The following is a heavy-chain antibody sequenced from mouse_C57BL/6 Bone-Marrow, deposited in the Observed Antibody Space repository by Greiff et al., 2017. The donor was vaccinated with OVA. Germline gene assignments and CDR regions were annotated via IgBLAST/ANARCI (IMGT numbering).Heavy chain of an antibody. D-gene: IGHD2-5*01. J-gene: IGHJ4*01. V-gene: IGHV1-15*01. CDR2: IDPETGGT. CDR1: GYTFTDYE. CDR3: TRGYSNYYAMDY. Sequence: QVHVKQSGAELVRPGASVTLSCKASGYTFTDYEMHWVKQTPVHGLEWIGAIDPETGGTAYNQKFKGKAILTADKSSSTAYMELRSLTSEDSAGYYCTRGYSNYYAMDYWGQGTSVTVSS.